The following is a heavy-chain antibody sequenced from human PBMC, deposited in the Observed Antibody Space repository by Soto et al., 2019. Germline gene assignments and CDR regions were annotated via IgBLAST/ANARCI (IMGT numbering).Heavy chain of an antibody. CDR1: GGSVSSGTYY. D-gene: IGHD3-22*01. CDR3: ARESSGDFDY. J-gene: IGHJ4*02. CDR2: IYYIGST. V-gene: IGHV4-61*01. Sequence: QVQLQESGPGLVKPSETLSLTCTVSGGSVSSGTYYWSWIRQPPGKGLEWIGYIYYIGSTNYNPYLKSRATISVDTSKNQFSLKLSSVPAADTAVYYCARESSGDFDYWGQGTLVTVSS.